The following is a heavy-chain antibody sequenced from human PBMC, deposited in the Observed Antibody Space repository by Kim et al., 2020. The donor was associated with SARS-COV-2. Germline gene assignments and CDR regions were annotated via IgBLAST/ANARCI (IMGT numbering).Heavy chain of an antibody. CDR3: ARGARGYCSGGSCLYNWFDP. CDR1: GGSFSGYY. J-gene: IGHJ5*02. V-gene: IGHV4-34*01. Sequence: SETLSLTCAVYGGSFSGYYWSWIRQPPGKGLEWIGEINHSGSTNYNPSLKSRVTISVDTSKNQFSLKLSSVTAADTAVYYCARGARGYCSGGSCLYNWFDPWGQGTLVTVSS. D-gene: IGHD2-15*01. CDR2: INHSGST.